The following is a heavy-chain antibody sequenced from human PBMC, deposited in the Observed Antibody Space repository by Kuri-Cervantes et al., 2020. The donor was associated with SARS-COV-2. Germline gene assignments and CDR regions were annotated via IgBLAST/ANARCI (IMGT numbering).Heavy chain of an antibody. D-gene: IGHD6-13*01. J-gene: IGHJ4*02. Sequence: GGSLRLSCAASGFTFGSYAMNWVRQAPGKGLEWVSYISSSSSAIYYPDSVKGRFTTSRDNAKNSLYLQMNSLRAEDTAVYYCAKSSSWYFDYWGQGTLVTVSS. CDR2: ISSSSSAI. V-gene: IGHV3-48*01. CDR1: GFTFGSYA. CDR3: AKSSSWYFDY.